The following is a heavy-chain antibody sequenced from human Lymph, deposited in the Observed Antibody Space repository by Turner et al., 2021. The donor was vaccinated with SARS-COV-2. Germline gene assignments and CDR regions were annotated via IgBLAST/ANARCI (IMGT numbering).Heavy chain of an antibody. V-gene: IGHV3-23*01. CDR1: GFTFSNYA. CDR3: AKSPLGEDYFDY. J-gene: IGHJ4*02. Sequence: EVQLLESGGDLVQPGGSLRLSCAASGFTFSNYAMSWVRQAPGKGLEWVSDISGSGARTYYADSVKGRFTISRDNSKNTLFLQMNSPRADDTAIYYCAKSPLGEDYFDYWGQGTLVTVSS. CDR2: ISGSGART. D-gene: IGHD3-16*01.